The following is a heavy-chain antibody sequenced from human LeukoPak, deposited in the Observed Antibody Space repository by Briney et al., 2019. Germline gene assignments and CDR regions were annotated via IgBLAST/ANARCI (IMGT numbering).Heavy chain of an antibody. D-gene: IGHD6-19*01. J-gene: IGHJ4*02. V-gene: IGHV4-39*01. CDR3: TRSGYSTGWYPAWDY. CDR1: GDSISSSSSY. Sequence: PSETLSLTCTVSGDSISSSSSYWGWIRQPPGKGLEWIGSIFYSGSTFYNPSLKSRVTISVDTSKNQFSLKLSSVTAADTAVYYCTRSGYSTGWYPAWDYWGQGTLVTVSS. CDR2: IFYSGST.